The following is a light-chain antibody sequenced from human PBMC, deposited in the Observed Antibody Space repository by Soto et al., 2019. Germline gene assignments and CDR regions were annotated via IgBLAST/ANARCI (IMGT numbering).Light chain of an antibody. CDR1: SSDVGGYNY. CDR2: DVS. J-gene: IGLJ1*01. CDR3: CSYAGGYTYV. V-gene: IGLV2-11*01. Sequence: QSALTQPRSMSGSPGQSVTISCTGTSSDVGGYNYVSWYQQHPGKAPKLMIYDVSKRPSGVPDRFSGSKSGNTASLTISGLQAEDEADYYCCSYAGGYTYVFGTGTKLTVL.